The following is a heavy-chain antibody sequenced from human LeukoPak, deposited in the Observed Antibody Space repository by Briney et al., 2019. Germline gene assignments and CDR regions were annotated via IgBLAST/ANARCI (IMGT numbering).Heavy chain of an antibody. CDR3: ARDHDYEGLKGNY. V-gene: IGHV1-2*06. CDR2: INTHNGGT. Sequence: ASVKVSCKPSGYTFTDFYIHWVRQAPGQGLEYMGRINTHNGGTVYALQFQGRLSMTRDTSISTAYMELQSLRSEDTAVYYCARDHDYEGLKGNYWGRGTMVAVSS. CDR1: GYTFTDFY. D-gene: IGHD3-16*01. J-gene: IGHJ4*02.